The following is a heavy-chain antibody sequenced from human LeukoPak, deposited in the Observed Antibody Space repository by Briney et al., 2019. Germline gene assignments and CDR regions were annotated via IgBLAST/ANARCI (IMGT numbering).Heavy chain of an antibody. CDR2: IWYDGSNK. V-gene: IGHV3-33*01. D-gene: IGHD6-19*01. CDR1: GFTFSSYG. Sequence: GGSLRLSCAASGFTFSSYGMHWVRQAPGKGLEWVVVIWYDGSNKYYADSVKGRFTISRDNSKNTLYLQMNSLRAEDTAVYYCARDLTSSGWYEPGDYWGQGTLVTVSS. J-gene: IGHJ4*02. CDR3: ARDLTSSGWYEPGDY.